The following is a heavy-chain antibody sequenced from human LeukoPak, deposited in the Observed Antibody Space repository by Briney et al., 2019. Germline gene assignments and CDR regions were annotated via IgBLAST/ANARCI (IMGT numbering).Heavy chain of an antibody. Sequence: ASVKVSCKASGYTFTNYHMNWVRQAPGQGLEWMGIINPSGDSTTNAQKFQGRVIMTRDMSTSTVYMELSSLRSEDTAVYFCARYGHSPFFDYWGQGTLVIVSS. J-gene: IGHJ4*02. V-gene: IGHV1-46*01. CDR2: INPSGDST. CDR1: GYTFTNYH. CDR3: ARYGHSPFFDY. D-gene: IGHD4-17*01.